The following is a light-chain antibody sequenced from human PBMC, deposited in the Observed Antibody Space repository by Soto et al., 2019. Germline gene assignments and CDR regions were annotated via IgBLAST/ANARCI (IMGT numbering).Light chain of an antibody. V-gene: IGKV1-12*01. Sequence: DIQITQSPPSVSSSVGDSVTITCRASQYIGTWLAWYQQKPGKAPKLLISAASNLESGVPTRFSGSGSGTDFTLTISSLQPEDFATYFCQQGNNFPLAFGGGTKVDIK. CDR1: QYIGTW. CDR3: QQGNNFPLA. CDR2: AAS. J-gene: IGKJ4*01.